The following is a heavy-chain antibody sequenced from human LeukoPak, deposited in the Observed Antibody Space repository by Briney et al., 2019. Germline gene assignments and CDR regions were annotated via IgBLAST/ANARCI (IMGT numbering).Heavy chain of an antibody. D-gene: IGHD2-15*01. CDR2: IYPGDSNT. J-gene: IGHJ4*02. Sequence: GESLKISCKGSGYSFTTYWIGWVRQMPGKGLELMGIIYPGDSNTRYSPSFQGQVTISADKSISTAYLQWSSLKASDTAMYYCARSYCSGGSCYDYWGQGTLVTVSS. CDR3: ARSYCSGGSCYDY. CDR1: GYSFTTYW. V-gene: IGHV5-51*01.